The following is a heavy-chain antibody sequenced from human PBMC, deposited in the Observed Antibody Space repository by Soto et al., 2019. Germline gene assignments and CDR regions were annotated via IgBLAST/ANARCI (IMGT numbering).Heavy chain of an antibody. Sequence: TSETLSLTCTGSGGSISSYYWSWIRQPPGKGLGWIGYIYHSGSTNYNPSLKSRVTISVDTSKNQFSLKLSSVTAADTAVYYCARVFGGDSYYYYYMDVWGKGTTVTVSS. V-gene: IGHV4-59*12. CDR3: ARVFGGDSYYYYYMDV. J-gene: IGHJ6*03. D-gene: IGHD2-21*02. CDR1: GGSISSYY. CDR2: IYHSGST.